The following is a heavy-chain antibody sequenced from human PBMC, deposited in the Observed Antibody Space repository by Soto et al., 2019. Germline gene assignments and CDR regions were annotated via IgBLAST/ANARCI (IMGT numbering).Heavy chain of an antibody. CDR3: ARGPIDTIAAYNYYGMDV. V-gene: IGHV1-8*01. J-gene: IGHJ6*02. Sequence: ASVKVSCKASGYTFTSYDINWVRQATGQGLEWMGWMNPNSGNTGYAQKFQGRVTMTRNTSISTAYMELSSLRSEDTAVYYCARGPIDTIAAYNYYGMDVWGQGTTVTVSS. D-gene: IGHD6-25*01. CDR1: GYTFTSYD. CDR2: MNPNSGNT.